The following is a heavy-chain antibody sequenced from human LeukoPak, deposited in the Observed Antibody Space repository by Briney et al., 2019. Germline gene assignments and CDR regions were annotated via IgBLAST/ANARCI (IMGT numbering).Heavy chain of an antibody. D-gene: IGHD3-22*01. Sequence: TGGSLRLSCAASGFTFSSYGMHWVRQAPGKGLEWVAVIWCDGSNKYYADSVKGRFTISRDNSKNTLYLQMNSLRAEDTAVYYCARDKPPPYYYGSSGIFDYWGQGTLVTVSS. V-gene: IGHV3-33*01. CDR2: IWCDGSNK. J-gene: IGHJ4*02. CDR1: GFTFSSYG. CDR3: ARDKPPPYYYGSSGIFDY.